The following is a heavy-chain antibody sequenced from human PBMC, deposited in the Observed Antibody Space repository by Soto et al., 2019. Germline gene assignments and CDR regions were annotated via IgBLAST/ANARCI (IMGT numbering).Heavy chain of an antibody. CDR3: ERGASGNRIGYKPAAWYYYYGLDV. CDR2: LSWNSGSR. Sequence: EVQLVESGGGLVQPGRSLSLSCVGSEFSFDDYAMHWVRQVPGKGLEWVSGLSWNSGSRGYPDSVKGRFTISRDNAKNSVYLEMAMLRPGDTAFYYCERGASGNRIGYKPAAWYYYYGLDVCGQGTEVTVSS. V-gene: IGHV3-9*01. J-gene: IGHJ6*02. CDR1: EFSFDDYA. D-gene: IGHD5-18*01.